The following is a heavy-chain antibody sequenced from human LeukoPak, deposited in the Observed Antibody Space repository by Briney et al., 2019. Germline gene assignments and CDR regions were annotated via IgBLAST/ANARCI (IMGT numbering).Heavy chain of an antibody. D-gene: IGHD6-6*01. J-gene: IGHJ4*02. CDR3: ARDASGEHDGSSRIHLDC. Sequence: QPGGSLRLSCAASGFTFSSYWMAWVRQAPGKGLEWVANIKQDGSEKNYVDSVKGRFTISRDNAKNSLYLQMNSLRVEDRAVYYCARDASGEHDGSSRIHLDCWRQGTLVTVSP. CDR1: GFTFSSYW. CDR2: IKQDGSEK. V-gene: IGHV3-7*01.